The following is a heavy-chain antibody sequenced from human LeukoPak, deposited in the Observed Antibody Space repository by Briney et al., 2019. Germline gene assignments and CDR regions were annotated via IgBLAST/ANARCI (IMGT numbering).Heavy chain of an antibody. CDR2: ITTGSSYI. D-gene: IGHD3-10*01. CDR3: ARDPDDYGSGSAGWFDP. CDR1: GSSFSDYS. J-gene: IGHJ5*02. V-gene: IGHV3-21*06. Sequence: GGSLRLSCAASGSSFSDYSMNWVRQAPGKGLEWVSSITTGSSYIYYADSVKGRFTISRDNAKNSLYLQMSSLRVEDTAVYFCARDPDDYGSGSAGWFDPWGQGTLVTVSS.